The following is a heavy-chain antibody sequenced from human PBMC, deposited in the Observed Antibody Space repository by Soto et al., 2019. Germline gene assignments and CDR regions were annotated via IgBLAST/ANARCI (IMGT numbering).Heavy chain of an antibody. V-gene: IGHV1-69*02. CDR3: ATSYYDILTYFDY. CDR1: GGTFSSYT. CDR2: IIPILGIA. D-gene: IGHD3-9*01. Sequence: QVQLVQSGAEVKKPGSSVKVSCKASGGTFSSYTISWVRQAPGQGLEWMGRIIPILGIANYAQKFQGRVTITADKSTSTAYMELSSLRSEDTAVYYCATSYYDILTYFDYWGQGTLVTVSS. J-gene: IGHJ4*02.